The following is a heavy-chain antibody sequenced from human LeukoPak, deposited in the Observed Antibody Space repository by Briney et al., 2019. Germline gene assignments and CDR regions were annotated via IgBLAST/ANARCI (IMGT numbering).Heavy chain of an antibody. J-gene: IGHJ3*02. V-gene: IGHV1-46*03. Sequence: ASVKVSCKASGYTFTSYYMHWVRHAPGQGLEWMGIINPSGGSTSYAQKFQGRVTMTRDTSASTVYMELSSLRSEDTAVYYCARGVMLSGHHPNAFDIWGQGTMVTVSS. CDR3: ARGVMLSGHHPNAFDI. CDR2: INPSGGST. D-gene: IGHD3-3*01. CDR1: GYTFTSYY.